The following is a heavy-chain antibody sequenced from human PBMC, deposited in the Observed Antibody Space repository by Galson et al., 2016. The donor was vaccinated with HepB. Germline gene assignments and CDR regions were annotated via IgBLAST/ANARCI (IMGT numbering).Heavy chain of an antibody. D-gene: IGHD4-23*01. V-gene: IGHV3-48*02. J-gene: IGHJ4*02. CDR1: GFTFSAYS. CDR3: ARRDYGGHFDY. Sequence: SLRLSCAASGFTFSAYSMNWVRQVPGKGLDWVSHISSSSGTIHYADSVKGRFTISRDNDNDFLYLQMNSLTDEDTAIYYCARRDYGGHFDYWGQGTLVTVSS. CDR2: ISSSSGTI.